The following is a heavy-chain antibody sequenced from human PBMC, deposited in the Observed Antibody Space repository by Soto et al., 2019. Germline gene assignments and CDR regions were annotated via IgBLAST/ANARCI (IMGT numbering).Heavy chain of an antibody. CDR1: GFTFSSYS. CDR3: AREIYGHYLNWFDP. Sequence: GGSLRLSCAASGFTFSSYSMNWVRQAPGKGLEWVSYISSSSSTIYYADSVKGRFTISRDNAKNSLYLQMNSLRDEDTAVYYCAREIYGHYLNWFDPWGQGTLVTLSS. V-gene: IGHV3-48*02. J-gene: IGHJ5*02. D-gene: IGHD4-17*01. CDR2: ISSSSSTI.